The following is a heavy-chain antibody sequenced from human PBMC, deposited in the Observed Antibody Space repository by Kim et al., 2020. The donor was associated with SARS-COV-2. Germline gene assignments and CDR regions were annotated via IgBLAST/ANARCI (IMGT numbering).Heavy chain of an antibody. CDR2: MNPDSANT. CDR1: GYTFSNYD. D-gene: IGHD5-12*01. CDR3: ARGGYHSYYYAMDV. Sequence: ASVKVSCKASGYTFSNYDINWVRQATGQGLEWMGWMNPDSANTGYAPKFQGRFTMTRDTSINTAYMELSSLTSEDTAVYYCARGGYHSYYYAMDVWGQGTTVTVSS. J-gene: IGHJ6*02. V-gene: IGHV1-8*01.